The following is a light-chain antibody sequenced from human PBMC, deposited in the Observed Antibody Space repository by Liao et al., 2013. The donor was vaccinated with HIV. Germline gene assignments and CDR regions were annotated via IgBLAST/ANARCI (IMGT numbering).Light chain of an antibody. CDR3: QVWLTGSGHPV. J-gene: IGLJ3*02. CDR2: YDS. V-gene: IGLV3-21*04. CDR1: SIGSKS. Sequence: SYVLTQLPSVSVAPGKTATISCGGDSIGSKSVHWYQQRPGQAPVLVMSYDSDRPSGIPERFSGSNSGNTATLTINRVEVGDDADYFCQVWLTGSGHPVFGGGTKLTVL.